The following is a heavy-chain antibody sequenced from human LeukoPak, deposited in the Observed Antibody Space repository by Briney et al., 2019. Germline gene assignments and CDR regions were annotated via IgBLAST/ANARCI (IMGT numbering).Heavy chain of an antibody. Sequence: PSETLSLTCTVSGGSISSSSYYWGWIRQPPGKGLEWIGSIYYSGSTYYNPSLKSRVTISVDTSKNQFSLKLSSVTAADTAVYYCARVLDVGYSSGWRFFDYWGQGTLVTVSS. V-gene: IGHV4-39*07. CDR1: GGSISSSSYY. D-gene: IGHD6-19*01. CDR2: IYYSGST. J-gene: IGHJ4*02. CDR3: ARVLDVGYSSGWRFFDY.